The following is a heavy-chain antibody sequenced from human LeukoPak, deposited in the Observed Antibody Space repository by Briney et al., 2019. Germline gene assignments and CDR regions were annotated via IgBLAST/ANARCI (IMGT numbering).Heavy chain of an antibody. CDR3: ARAPGHNNI. CDR2: IYYSGGT. V-gene: IGHV4-59*08. CDR1: GGSISSYY. J-gene: IGHJ3*02. D-gene: IGHD1/OR15-1a*01. Sequence: SETLSLTCTVSGGSISSYYWSWIRQPPGKGLEWIGYIYYSGGTNYNPSLKSRVTISVDTSKNQFSLKLSSVTAADTAVYYCARAPGHNNIWGQGTMVTVSS.